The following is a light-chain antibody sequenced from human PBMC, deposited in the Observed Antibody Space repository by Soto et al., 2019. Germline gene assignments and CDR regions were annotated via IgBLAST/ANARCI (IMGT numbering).Light chain of an antibody. CDR2: WAS. Sequence: DIVMTQSPDSLAKSLGERATINCKSSQSVLYSSNNKNFLAWYQQKTGQPPKLLIYWASTRESGVPDRFSGSGSGTDFTLTINSLQAEDVAVYYCQHYFPTPPTFGQGTKVEIK. CDR1: QSVLYSSNNKNF. J-gene: IGKJ1*01. CDR3: QHYFPTPPT. V-gene: IGKV4-1*01.